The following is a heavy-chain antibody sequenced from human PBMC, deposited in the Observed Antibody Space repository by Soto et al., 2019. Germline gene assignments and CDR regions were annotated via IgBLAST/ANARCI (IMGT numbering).Heavy chain of an antibody. V-gene: IGHV3-21*01. CDR1: GFTFSSYS. D-gene: IGHD5-12*01. CDR3: ARDGSGYASGYYYYGMDV. Sequence: GGSLRLSCAASGFTFSSYSMNWVRQAPGKGLEWVSSISSSSSYIYYADSVKGRFTISRDNAKNSLYLQMNSLRAEDTAVYYCARDGSGYASGYYYYGMDVWGQGTTVTVSS. J-gene: IGHJ6*02. CDR2: ISSSSSYI.